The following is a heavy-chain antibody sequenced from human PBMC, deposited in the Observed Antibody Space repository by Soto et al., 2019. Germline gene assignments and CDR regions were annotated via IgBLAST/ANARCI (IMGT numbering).Heavy chain of an antibody. J-gene: IGHJ3*02. CDR2: VTADGGT. V-gene: IGHV3-23*01. D-gene: IGHD2-15*01. CDR1: GFTVSSHA. CDR3: APRGSCGGGSCQYDAFAI. Sequence: EVQVLESGGGLVQPGGSLRLSCEGSGFTVSSHAMTWIRQAPGKGPEWVSTVTADGGTYYADSVKGRFAMSRDTSENTXHLQMNSLGAEDTAAYYCAPRGSCGGGSCQYDAFAIRGQGTMVTVSS.